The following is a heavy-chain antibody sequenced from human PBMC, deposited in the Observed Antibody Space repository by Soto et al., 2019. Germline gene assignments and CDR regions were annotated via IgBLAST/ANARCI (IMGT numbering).Heavy chain of an antibody. J-gene: IGHJ4*02. V-gene: IGHV3-30-3*01. CDR2: ISYDGSNE. CDR3: ARELKANYDDSGRYYPTRYFDY. D-gene: IGHD3-10*01. CDR1: GFTFSSFA. Sequence: QVRLVESGGGVVQPGRSLRLSCAASGFTFSSFAVHWVRQAPGKGLEWLAVISYDGSNEYYADSVKGRFTISRDNSKNTLYLQLNSRRVEDTAVYYCARELKANYDDSGRYYPTRYFDYWGQGTLVTVSS.